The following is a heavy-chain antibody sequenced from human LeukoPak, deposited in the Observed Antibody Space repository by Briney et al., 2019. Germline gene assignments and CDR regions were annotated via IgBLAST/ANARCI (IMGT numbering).Heavy chain of an antibody. CDR2: IYTSGST. CDR1: GGSISSGSCY. CDR3: ARLVGAYYWYFDL. J-gene: IGHJ2*01. D-gene: IGHD1-26*01. Sequence: PSETLSLTCTVSGGSISSGSCYWSWIRQPAGKGLEWIGRIYTSGSTNYNPSLKSRVTISVDTSKNQFSLKLSSVTAADTAVYYCARLVGAYYWYFDLWGRGTLVTVSS. V-gene: IGHV4-61*02.